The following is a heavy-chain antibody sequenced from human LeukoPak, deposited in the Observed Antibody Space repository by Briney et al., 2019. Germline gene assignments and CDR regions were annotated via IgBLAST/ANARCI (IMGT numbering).Heavy chain of an antibody. V-gene: IGHV1-46*01. Sequence: ASVKVSCKASGYTFTSYYMHWVRQAPGQGLEWMGIINPSGGSTSYAQKFQGRVTMTRDTSTSTVYMELSSLRSEDTAVYYCATPLTGTTFDYWGQGTLVTVSS. CDR2: INPSGGST. CDR1: GYTFTSYY. D-gene: IGHD1-7*01. CDR3: ATPLTGTTFDY. J-gene: IGHJ4*02.